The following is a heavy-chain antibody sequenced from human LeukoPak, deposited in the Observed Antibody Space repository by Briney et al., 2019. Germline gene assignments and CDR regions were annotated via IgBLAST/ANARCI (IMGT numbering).Heavy chain of an antibody. Sequence: GASVKVSCKASGYTFTSYGISWVRQAPGQGLEWMGWISAYNGNTNYAQKLQGRVTMTTDTSTSTAYMELRSLRSDDTAVYYCARVLKGSGWYFVGTNWFDPWGQGTLVTVSS. J-gene: IGHJ5*02. V-gene: IGHV1-18*01. CDR2: ISAYNGNT. CDR1: GYTFTSYG. CDR3: ARVLKGSGWYFVGTNWFDP. D-gene: IGHD6-19*01.